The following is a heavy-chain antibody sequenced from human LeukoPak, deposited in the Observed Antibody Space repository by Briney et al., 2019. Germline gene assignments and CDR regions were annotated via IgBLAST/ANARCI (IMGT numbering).Heavy chain of an antibody. CDR1: GYSFTSYW. D-gene: IGHD4-17*01. J-gene: IGHJ3*02. Sequence: GESLKISCKGSGYSFTSYWIGWVRQMPGKGLEWMGIIYPGGSDTRYSPSFQGQVTISADKSISTAYLQWSSLKASDTAMYYCARRSYGDYRESDAFDIWGQGTMVTVSS. V-gene: IGHV5-51*01. CDR2: IYPGGSDT. CDR3: ARRSYGDYRESDAFDI.